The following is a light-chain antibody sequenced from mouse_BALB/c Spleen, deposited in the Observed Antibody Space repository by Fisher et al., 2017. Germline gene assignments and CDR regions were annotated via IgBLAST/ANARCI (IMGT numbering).Light chain of an antibody. CDR3: LQHGESPWT. Sequence: IVLTQTPAIMSASPGEKVTMTCSASSSVSYMYWYQQKPGSSPRLLIYDTSNLASGVPVRFSGSGSGQDYSLTISSLESDDTATYYCLQHGESPWTFGGGTKLEIK. CDR2: DTS. V-gene: IGKV4-55*01. J-gene: IGKJ1*01. CDR1: SSVSY.